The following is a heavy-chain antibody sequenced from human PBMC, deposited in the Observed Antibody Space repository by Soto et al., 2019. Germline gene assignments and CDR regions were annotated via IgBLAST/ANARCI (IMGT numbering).Heavy chain of an antibody. J-gene: IGHJ4*02. V-gene: IGHV5-10-1*01. D-gene: IGHD3-22*01. CDR1: GYSFAGYW. CDR2: IDPSDSQT. CDR3: ARQIYDSDTGPNFKYYFDS. Sequence: GESLKISCKGSGYSFAGYWITWVRQKPGKGLEWMGRIDPSDSQTYYSPSFRGHVTISATKSITTVFLLWSSLRASDTAMYYCARQIYDSDTGPNFKYYFDSWGQGTPVTVSS.